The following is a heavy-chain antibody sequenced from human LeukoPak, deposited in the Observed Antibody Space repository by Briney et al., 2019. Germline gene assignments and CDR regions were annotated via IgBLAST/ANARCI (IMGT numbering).Heavy chain of an antibody. CDR1: GFTFSSYS. CDR3: ARDLQMSYDFWSGYQNYFDY. CDR2: ISSSSSTI. Sequence: GGSLRLSCAASGFTFSSYSMNWVRQAPGKGLEWVSYISSSSSTIYYADSVKGRFTISRDNAKNSLYLQMNSLRAEDTAVYYCARDLQMSYDFWSGYQNYFDYWGQGTLVTVSS. D-gene: IGHD3-3*01. J-gene: IGHJ4*02. V-gene: IGHV3-48*01.